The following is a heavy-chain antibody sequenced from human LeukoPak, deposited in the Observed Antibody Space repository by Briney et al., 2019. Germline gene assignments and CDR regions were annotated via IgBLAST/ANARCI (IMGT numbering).Heavy chain of an antibody. CDR2: INWNGGST. CDR3: ARVRDIAVAGTDY. D-gene: IGHD6-19*01. V-gene: IGHV3-20*04. J-gene: IGHJ4*02. CDR1: GFTFDDYY. Sequence: GGSLRLSCAASGFTFDDYYMSWVRQAPGKGLEWVSGINWNGGSTNYADSVKGRFTISRDNAKNSLYLHMNSLRAEDTALYYCARVRDIAVAGTDYWGQGTLVTVSS.